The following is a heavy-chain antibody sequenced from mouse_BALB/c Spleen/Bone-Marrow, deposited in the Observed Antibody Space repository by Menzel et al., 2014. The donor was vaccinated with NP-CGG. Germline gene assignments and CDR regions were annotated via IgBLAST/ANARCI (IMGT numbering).Heavy chain of an antibody. D-gene: IGHD4-1*01. CDR1: GYAFTNYL. CDR2: INPGSGGT. CDR3: ARELGVFAY. V-gene: IGHV1-54*01. J-gene: IGHJ3*01. Sequence: VQLQQSGAELVRPGTSVKVSCKASGYAFTNYLIEWVKQRPEQGLEWIGGINPGSGGTNYNEKFKGKATLTADKSSSTAYMQLSSLTSDDSAVYFCARELGVFAYWGQGTLVTVSA.